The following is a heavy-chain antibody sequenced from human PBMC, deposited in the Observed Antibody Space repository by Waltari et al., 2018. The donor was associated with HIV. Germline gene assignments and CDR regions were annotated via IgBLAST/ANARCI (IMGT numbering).Heavy chain of an antibody. CDR1: GFALDTHG. CDR3: AKESFAATGPLEW. CDR2: ISAKDNST. J-gene: IGHJ4*02. D-gene: IGHD2-8*02. V-gene: IGHV3-23*01. Sequence: EVHLTESGGGLVQPGGSLRVSCLMSGFALDTHGRTWVRQIPGRGLEWVSSISAKDNSTQYADSVKGRFSISRDISKNTVFLQMDSLKSDDTATYFCAKESFAATGPLEWWGQGVLVTVAS.